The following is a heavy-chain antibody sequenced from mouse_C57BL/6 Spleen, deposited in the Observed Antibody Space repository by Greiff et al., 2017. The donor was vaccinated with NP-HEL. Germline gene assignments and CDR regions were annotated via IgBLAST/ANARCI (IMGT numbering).Heavy chain of an antibody. J-gene: IGHJ2*01. Sequence: VQLQESGAELVRPGASVTLSCKASGYTFTDYEMHWVKQTPVHGLEWIGAIDPETGGTAYNQKFKGKAILTADKSSSTAYMELRSLTSEDSAVYYCTRDGNPNTDYFDYWGQGTTLTVSS. CDR3: TRDGNPNTDYFDY. V-gene: IGHV1-15*01. CDR2: IDPETGGT. D-gene: IGHD1-1*01. CDR1: GYTFTDYE.